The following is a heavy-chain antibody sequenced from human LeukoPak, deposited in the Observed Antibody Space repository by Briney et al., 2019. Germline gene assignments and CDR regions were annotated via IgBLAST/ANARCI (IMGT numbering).Heavy chain of an antibody. J-gene: IGHJ4*02. CDR3: AKQLGYCSDGSCYFPY. CDR2: ISNNGGYT. CDR1: GFTFSSSA. V-gene: IGHV3-23*01. Sequence: GGSLRLSCAASGFTFSSSAMSWVRQATGKGLEWVSAISNNGGYTYYADSVQGRFTISRDNSKSTLCLQMNSLRAEDTAVYYCAKQLGYCSDGSCYFPYWGQGTLVTVSS. D-gene: IGHD2-15*01.